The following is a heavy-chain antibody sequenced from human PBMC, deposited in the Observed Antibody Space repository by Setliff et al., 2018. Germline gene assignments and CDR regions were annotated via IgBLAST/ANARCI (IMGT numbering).Heavy chain of an antibody. CDR2: LYTSGDT. V-gene: IGHV4-4*07. D-gene: IGHD2-15*01. Sequence: PSETLSLTCTVSGGSISSHYWTWIRQPAGKGLEWIGRLYTSGDTNYNPSLKSRVPMSLDTSKNQFSLKLSSVTAADTAVYYCARDRVVVLAGRRGFYFDYWGQGTLVTVSS. J-gene: IGHJ4*02. CDR3: ARDRVVVLAGRRGFYFDY. CDR1: GGSISSHY.